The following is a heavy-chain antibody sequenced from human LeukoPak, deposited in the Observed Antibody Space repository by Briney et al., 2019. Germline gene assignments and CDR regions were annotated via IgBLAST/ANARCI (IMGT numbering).Heavy chain of an antibody. CDR1: GFTFSSYA. D-gene: IGHD3-16*01. CDR3: AKSWGEYYDYVWAGDY. CDR2: ISGSGGST. Sequence: GGSLRLSCAASGFTFSSYAMSWVRQAPGKGLEWVSAISGSGGSTYYADSVKGRFTISRDNSKNTLYLQINSLRAEDTAVYYCAKSWGEYYDYVWAGDYWGQGTLVTVSS. V-gene: IGHV3-23*01. J-gene: IGHJ4*02.